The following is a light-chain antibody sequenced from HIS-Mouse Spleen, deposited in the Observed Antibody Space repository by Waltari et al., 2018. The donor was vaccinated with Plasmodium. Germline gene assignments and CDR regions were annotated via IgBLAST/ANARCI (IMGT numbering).Light chain of an antibody. CDR3: QQYGSSPYT. J-gene: IGKJ2*01. Sequence: ELVLTQSPGTLSSSPGERATISCRASQSVSSSYLAWYQKKPGQAPRLLIYGASSRATGIPDRFSGRGSGTDFTLTISRLEPEDFAVYYCQQYGSSPYTFGQGTKLEIK. CDR1: QSVSSSY. V-gene: IGKV3-20*01. CDR2: GAS.